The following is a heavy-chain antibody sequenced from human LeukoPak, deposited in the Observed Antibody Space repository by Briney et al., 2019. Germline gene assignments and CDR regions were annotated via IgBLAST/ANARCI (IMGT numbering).Heavy chain of an antibody. J-gene: IGHJ4*02. CDR1: GGSISSGSYY. D-gene: IGHD5-24*01. CDR2: IYTSGIT. CDR3: ARGIAGDGYNDY. V-gene: IGHV4-61*02. Sequence: SQTLSLTCTVSGGSISSGSYYWRWIRQPAGKGLEWIGRIYTSGITNYNPSLKSRVAISLGTSKNQFSLKMSSVTAADTAVYSCARGIAGDGYNDYWGQGTLVTVSS.